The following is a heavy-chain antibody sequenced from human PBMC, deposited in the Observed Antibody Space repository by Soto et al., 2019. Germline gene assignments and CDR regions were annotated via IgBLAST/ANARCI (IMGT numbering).Heavy chain of an antibody. D-gene: IGHD6-13*01. CDR1: GGSINSGGYY. CDR2: MYYSGST. J-gene: IGHJ4*02. Sequence: QVQLRESGPGLVKPSQTLSLTCTVSGGSINSGGYYWNWIRQHPGKGLEWIGYMYYSGSTYYNPFLMSRVIISADTSENHFSLKLSSVTAADTAVYFCARVYRQSGYSSSWVFDYWGQGTLVNVSS. CDR3: ARVYRQSGYSSSWVFDY. V-gene: IGHV4-31*03.